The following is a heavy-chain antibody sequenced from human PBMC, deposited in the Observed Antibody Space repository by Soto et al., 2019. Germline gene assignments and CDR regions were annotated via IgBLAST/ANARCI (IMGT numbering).Heavy chain of an antibody. D-gene: IGHD6-6*01. J-gene: IGHJ4*02. Sequence: ASVKVSCKASGYTFTSYCISWVRQAPGQGLEWMGWISAYNGNTNYAQKLQGRVTMTTDTSTSTAYMELRSLRSDDTAVYYCARVFIEDSSSSNDYWGQGTLVTVSS. CDR3: ARVFIEDSSSSNDY. CDR1: GYTFTSYC. CDR2: ISAYNGNT. V-gene: IGHV1-18*01.